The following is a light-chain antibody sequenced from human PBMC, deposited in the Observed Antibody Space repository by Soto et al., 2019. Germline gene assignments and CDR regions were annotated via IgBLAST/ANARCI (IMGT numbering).Light chain of an antibody. J-gene: IGKJ1*01. CDR2: AAS. V-gene: IGKV1-39*01. CDR3: QQSYSTPPT. Sequence: DIQMTQSPSSLSASVGDRVTITCRASQSISSYLNWYQQKPGKAPKLLIYAASSLQSGVPSRFSGSGSGTDFTLTISSLQPEDFATYYCQQSYSTPPTFGHGTKVDSK. CDR1: QSISSY.